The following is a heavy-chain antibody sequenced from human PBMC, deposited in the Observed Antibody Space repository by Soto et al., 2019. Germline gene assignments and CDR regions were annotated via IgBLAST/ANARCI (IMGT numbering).Heavy chain of an antibody. CDR3: AREGLSGSYYPHYFDY. D-gene: IGHD1-26*01. Sequence: GGSLRLSCAASGFTFSEYNMNWVRQAPGKGLEWVASISNDNTNIYYADSVKGRFTISRDNSKNTLYLQMNSLRAEDTAVYYCAREGLSGSYYPHYFDYWGQGTLVTVSS. J-gene: IGHJ4*02. CDR2: ISNDNTNI. CDR1: GFTFSEYN. V-gene: IGHV3-21*01.